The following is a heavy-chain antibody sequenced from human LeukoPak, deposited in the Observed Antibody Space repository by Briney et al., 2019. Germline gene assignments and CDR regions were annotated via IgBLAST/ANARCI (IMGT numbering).Heavy chain of an antibody. Sequence: TGGSLRLSCAASGFTFNNYAMTWVRQAPGKGLEWVSSISGGAGSTYYADSVKGRFTISRDNSKNTVYLQMNSLRAEDTAVYYCAIPPEDYSGYHHYGMDVWGQGTTVTVSS. CDR2: ISGGAGST. CDR1: GFTFNNYA. V-gene: IGHV3-23*01. D-gene: IGHD4-11*01. J-gene: IGHJ6*02. CDR3: AIPPEDYSGYHHYGMDV.